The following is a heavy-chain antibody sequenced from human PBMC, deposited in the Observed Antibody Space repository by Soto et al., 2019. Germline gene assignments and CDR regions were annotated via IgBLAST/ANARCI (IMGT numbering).Heavy chain of an antibody. Sequence: SETLSLTCTVSGGSISSSSYYWGWIRQPPGKGLEWIGSIYYSGSTYYNPSLKSRVTISVDTSKNQFSLKLSSVTAADTAVYYCARQTITIFGVVIPNWFDPWGQGTLVTVSS. CDR3: ARQTITIFGVVIPNWFDP. D-gene: IGHD3-3*01. J-gene: IGHJ5*02. CDR2: IYYSGST. CDR1: GGSISSSSYY. V-gene: IGHV4-39*01.